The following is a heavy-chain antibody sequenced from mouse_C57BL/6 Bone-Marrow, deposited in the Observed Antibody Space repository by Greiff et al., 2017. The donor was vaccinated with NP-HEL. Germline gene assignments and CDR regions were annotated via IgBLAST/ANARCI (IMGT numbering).Heavy chain of an antibody. CDR2: IYPGSGNT. J-gene: IGHJ3*01. V-gene: IGHV1-76*01. Sequence: QVQLQQSGAELVRPGASVKLSCKASGYTFTDYYINWVKQRPGQGLEWIARIYPGSGNTYYNEKFKGKATLTAEKSSSTAYMQLSSLTSEDTAVYFCAGWSYDGYYFFAYWGRGTLVTVSA. CDR3: AGWSYDGYYFFAY. D-gene: IGHD2-3*01. CDR1: GYTFTDYY.